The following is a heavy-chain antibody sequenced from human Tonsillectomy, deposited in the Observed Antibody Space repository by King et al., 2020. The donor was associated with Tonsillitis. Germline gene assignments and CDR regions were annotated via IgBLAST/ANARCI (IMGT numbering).Heavy chain of an antibody. CDR3: AIPGRYYYDSRGYSEDAFDI. Sequence: QLQESGPGLVKPSETLSLTCTVSGGSISSSSYYWGWIRQPPGKGLEWIGSIDYSGSTYYNPSLKSRVTISVDTSRNQFSLKLSSVTAADTAVYYCAIPGRYYYDSRGYSEDAFDIWGQGTMVTVSS. D-gene: IGHD3-22*01. CDR2: IDYSGST. CDR1: GGSISSSSYY. J-gene: IGHJ3*02. V-gene: IGHV4-39*01.